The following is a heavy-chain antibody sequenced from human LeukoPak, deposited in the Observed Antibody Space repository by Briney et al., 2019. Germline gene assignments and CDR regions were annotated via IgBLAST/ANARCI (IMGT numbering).Heavy chain of an antibody. CDR2: ISSSGSTI. J-gene: IGHJ6*02. CDR1: GFTFSSYE. CDR3: ARDKGKYGMDV. Sequence: PGGFLRLSCAASGFTFSSYEMNWVRQAPGKGLEWVSYISSSGSTIYYADSVKGRFTISRDNAKNSLYLQMNSLRAEDTAVYYCARDKGKYGMDVWGQGTTVTVSS. V-gene: IGHV3-48*03.